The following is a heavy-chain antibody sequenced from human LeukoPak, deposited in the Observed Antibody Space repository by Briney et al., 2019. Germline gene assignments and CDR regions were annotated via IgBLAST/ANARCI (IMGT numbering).Heavy chain of an antibody. D-gene: IGHD5-12*01. CDR2: IYYSGST. V-gene: IGHV4-39*07. J-gene: IGHJ4*02. CDR3: AREPTSGREPTSGRPLDY. CDR1: GGSISSSSYY. Sequence: SETLSLTCTVSGGSISSSSYYWGWIRQPPGKGLEWIGSIYYSGSTYYNPSLKSRVTISVDTSKNQFSLTLSSVTAADTAVYYCAREPTSGREPTSGRPLDYWGQGTLVTVSS.